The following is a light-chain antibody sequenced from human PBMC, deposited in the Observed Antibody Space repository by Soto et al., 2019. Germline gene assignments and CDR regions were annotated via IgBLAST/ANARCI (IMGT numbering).Light chain of an antibody. J-gene: IGLJ1*01. CDR3: SSYTSSSTRV. CDR1: SSDVGGYNY. Sequence: QSVLTQPASVSGSPGQTITISCTGTSSDVGGYNYVSWYQQRPGKAPKLMIYDVSNRPSGVSNRFSGSKSGNTASLTFSGLQAEDEADYYCSSYTSSSTRVFGTGTKVTVL. V-gene: IGLV2-14*01. CDR2: DVS.